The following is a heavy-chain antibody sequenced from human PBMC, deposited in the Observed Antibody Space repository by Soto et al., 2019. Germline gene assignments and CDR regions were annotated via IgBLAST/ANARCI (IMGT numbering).Heavy chain of an antibody. V-gene: IGHV2-5*02. CDR1: GFSLNTRREA. CDR3: AHSAGRFPGFFRY. Sequence: FGPTLVNLTQTLTLTCTFSGFSLNTRREAVGWIRQPPGKALEWLAIIFWDDDKRYSPSLKTRLTVTKDTSRSQVVLTMTNLDPVDTGTYYCAHSAGRFPGFFRYWGHGALVTVSS. CDR2: IFWDDDK. D-gene: IGHD3-16*02. J-gene: IGHJ4*01.